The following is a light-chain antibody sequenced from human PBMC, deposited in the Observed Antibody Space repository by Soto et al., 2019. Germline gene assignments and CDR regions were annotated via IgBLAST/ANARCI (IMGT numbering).Light chain of an antibody. CDR2: SNN. CDR1: RSNIGRNS. Sequence: QSVLTQPPSASGTPGQRVTISCSGSRSNIGRNSVNWYQQLPGTAPKLLIYSNNQRPSGVPDRLSGSKSGTSASLAISGLQSEDEADYYCAAWDDSLSGYVFGTGTKVTVL. CDR3: AAWDDSLSGYV. J-gene: IGLJ1*01. V-gene: IGLV1-44*01.